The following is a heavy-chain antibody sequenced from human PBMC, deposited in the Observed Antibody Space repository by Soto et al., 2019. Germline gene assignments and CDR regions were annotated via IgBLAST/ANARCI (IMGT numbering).Heavy chain of an antibody. J-gene: IGHJ6*01. CDR3: TTDHLGYCSSTSCYARYYYYGMDV. V-gene: IGHV3-15*01. Sequence: EVQLVESGGGLVKPGGSLRLSCAASGFTFSNAWMSWVRQAPGKGLEWVGRIKSKTDGGTTDYAAPVKGRFTISRDDSKNTLYLQMNSLKTEDTAVYYCTTDHLGYCSSTSCYARYYYYGMDVW. CDR2: IKSKTDGGTT. D-gene: IGHD2-2*01. CDR1: GFTFSNAW.